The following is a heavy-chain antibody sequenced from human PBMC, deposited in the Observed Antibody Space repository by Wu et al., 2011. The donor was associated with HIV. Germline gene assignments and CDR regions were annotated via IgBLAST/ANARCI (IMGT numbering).Heavy chain of an antibody. Sequence: QLQLVQSGAEVRKPGASVKVSCKASGYIFTSYGISWVRQAPGQGLEWMGWISPYKGDTNYAQKFQGRVTMTTDTSASTAFMELRSLRSDDTAVYYCARDDSSGWPEGFDYWGQGTLVTVSS. V-gene: IGHV1-18*01. D-gene: IGHD6-19*01. J-gene: IGHJ4*02. CDR3: ARDDSSGWPEGFDY. CDR2: ISPYKGDT. CDR1: GYIFTSYG.